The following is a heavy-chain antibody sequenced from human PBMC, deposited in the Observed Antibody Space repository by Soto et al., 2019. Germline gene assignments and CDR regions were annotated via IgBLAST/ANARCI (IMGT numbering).Heavy chain of an antibody. Sequence: DSVKVSCKASGYTFTGYAMHWVRQAPGQRLEWMGWINAGNGDTKYSQNLQGRVTITRDTSASTAYMELSSLKSEDTAVYYCARDSIASWPFDFWGQGTLVTVSS. CDR1: GYTFTGYA. J-gene: IGHJ4*02. V-gene: IGHV1-3*01. CDR3: ARDSIASWPFDF. CDR2: INAGNGDT. D-gene: IGHD2-2*01.